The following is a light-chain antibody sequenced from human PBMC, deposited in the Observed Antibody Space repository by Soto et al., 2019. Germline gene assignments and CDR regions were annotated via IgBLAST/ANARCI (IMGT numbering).Light chain of an antibody. J-gene: IGLJ3*02. V-gene: IGLV2-11*01. Sequence: QSALTQPRSVSGSPGQSVAISCTRTSSDVGTFDFVSWYQQHPGKAPKLMLYDVTKRPSGVPDRFSGSKSGDTASLTISGLPAEDAADYYCCLSTASYSVFGGGTKLTVL. CDR2: DVT. CDR3: CLSTASYSV. CDR1: SSDVGTFDF.